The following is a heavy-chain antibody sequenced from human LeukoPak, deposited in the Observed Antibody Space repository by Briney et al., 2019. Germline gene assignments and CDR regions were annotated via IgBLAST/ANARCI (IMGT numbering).Heavy chain of an antibody. J-gene: IGHJ6*04. CDR1: GYTLTELS. CDR3: ATADASVVRGVISGMDV. D-gene: IGHD3-10*01. Sequence: ASVKVSCKVSGYTLTELSMHWVRQAPGKGLEWMGDFDPEDGETLYAQKFKGRVTMTEDTSTDTAYMELSRLRSEDTAVYYCATADASVVRGVISGMDVWGKGTTVTVSS. CDR2: FDPEDGET. V-gene: IGHV1-24*01.